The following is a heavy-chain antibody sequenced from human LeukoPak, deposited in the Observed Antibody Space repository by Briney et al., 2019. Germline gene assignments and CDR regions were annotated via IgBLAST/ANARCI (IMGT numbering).Heavy chain of an antibody. CDR2: IYASGST. J-gene: IGHJ4*02. V-gene: IGHV4-61*02. CDR3: ARSGYSNFDY. CDR1: GGSVSSGSYY. D-gene: IGHD3-3*01. Sequence: PSETLSLTCTVSGGSVSSGSYYWSWIRQSAGKGLEWIGRIYASGSTNYNPSLKSRVTISVDTSKNQFSLRLSSVTAADTAVYYCARSGYSNFDYWGQGTLVTVSS.